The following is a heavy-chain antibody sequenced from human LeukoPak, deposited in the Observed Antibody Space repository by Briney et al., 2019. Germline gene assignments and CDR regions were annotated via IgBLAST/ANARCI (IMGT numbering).Heavy chain of an antibody. CDR2: INHSGST. Sequence: SETLSLTCAVYGGSFSGYYWSWIRQPPGKGLEWIGEINHSGSTNYNPSLKSRVTISVDTSKNQFSLKLSSVTAADTAVYYCARGSRSRVVATWFDPWGQGTLVTVSS. V-gene: IGHV4-34*01. D-gene: IGHD5-12*01. J-gene: IGHJ5*02. CDR3: ARGSRSRVVATWFDP. CDR1: GGSFSGYY.